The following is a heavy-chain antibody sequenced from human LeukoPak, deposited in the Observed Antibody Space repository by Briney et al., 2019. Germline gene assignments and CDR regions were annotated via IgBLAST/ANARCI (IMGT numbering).Heavy chain of an antibody. CDR2: INPSGGST. Sequence: ASVKVSCKASGYTFTGYYMHWVRQAPGQGLEWMGIINPSGGSTSYAQKFQGRVTMTRDTSTSTVYMELSSLRSEDTAVYYCASDSDILTGYAGYYYYYGMDVWGQGTTVTVSS. J-gene: IGHJ6*02. D-gene: IGHD3-9*01. CDR1: GYTFTGYY. CDR3: ASDSDILTGYAGYYYYYGMDV. V-gene: IGHV1-46*01.